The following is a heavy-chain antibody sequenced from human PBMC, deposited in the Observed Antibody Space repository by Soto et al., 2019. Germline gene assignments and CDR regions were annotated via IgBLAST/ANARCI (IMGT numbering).Heavy chain of an antibody. Sequence: KPSETLSLTCTVSGGSVSIGSYYWSCIRQHPGRGLEWIGYIYYTGNTYYNPSLKSRLAISVDTSKNQFSLKLTSVTAADTAVYFCVRDAPSHQSIFDLWGPGTLVTVSS. D-gene: IGHD2-2*01. CDR3: VRDAPSHQSIFDL. J-gene: IGHJ4*02. CDR1: GGSVSIGSYY. CDR2: IYYTGNT. V-gene: IGHV4-31*03.